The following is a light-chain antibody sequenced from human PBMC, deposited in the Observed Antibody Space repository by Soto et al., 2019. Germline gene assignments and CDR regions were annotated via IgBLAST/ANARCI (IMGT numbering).Light chain of an antibody. Sequence: EIVLTQSPGTLSLSPGERATLSCRASQSVSSSFLAWYQQKPGQAPRLLIYGASSRATGIPDRFSGSGSGTDFTLTISGLEPEDFAVYYCHQRSNWPPLTFGGGTKVEIK. CDR3: HQRSNWPPLT. CDR2: GAS. V-gene: IGKV3D-20*02. J-gene: IGKJ4*01. CDR1: QSVSSSF.